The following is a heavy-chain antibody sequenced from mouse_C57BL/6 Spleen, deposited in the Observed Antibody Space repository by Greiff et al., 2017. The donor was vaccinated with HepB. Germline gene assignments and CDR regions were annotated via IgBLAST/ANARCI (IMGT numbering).Heavy chain of an antibody. CDR2: IDPSDSYT. Sequence: QVQLQQPGAELVKPGASVKLSCKASGYTFTSYWMQWVKQRPGQGLEWIGEIDPSDSYTNYNQKFKGKATLTVDTSSSTAYMQLSSLTSEDSAVYYCARGRDGFDYWGQGTTLTVSS. CDR3: ARGRDGFDY. CDR1: GYTFTSYW. J-gene: IGHJ2*01. V-gene: IGHV1-50*01.